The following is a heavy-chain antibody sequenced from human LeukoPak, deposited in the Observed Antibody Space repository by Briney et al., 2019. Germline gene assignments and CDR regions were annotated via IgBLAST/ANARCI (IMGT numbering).Heavy chain of an antibody. CDR2: ISPHTGNT. CDR3: AKRAPSGWDDY. D-gene: IGHD6-19*01. Sequence: GSVKVSCKASDYTFTTFGISWVRQAPGQGPEWMGWISPHTGNTNYAPKFQGRVTMTTDTSTSTAYMEVRSLRAEDTAVYYCAKRAPSGWDDYWGQGTLVTVSS. CDR1: DYTFTTFG. V-gene: IGHV1-18*01. J-gene: IGHJ4*02.